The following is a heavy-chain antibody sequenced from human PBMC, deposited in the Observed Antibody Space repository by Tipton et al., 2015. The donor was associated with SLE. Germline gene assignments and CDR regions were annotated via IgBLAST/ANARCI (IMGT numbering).Heavy chain of an antibody. CDR3: VRHFSTAIQGPLYFDY. CDR2: INHSGST. CDR1: GGSFSGYY. V-gene: IGHV4-34*01. J-gene: IGHJ4*02. D-gene: IGHD2/OR15-2a*01. Sequence: TLSLTCAVYGGSFSGYYWSWIRQPPGKGLEWIGEINHSGSTNYNPSLKSRVTISVDTSKNQFSLNLRSVTAADTAVYYCVRHFSTAIQGPLYFDYWGQGTLVTVSS.